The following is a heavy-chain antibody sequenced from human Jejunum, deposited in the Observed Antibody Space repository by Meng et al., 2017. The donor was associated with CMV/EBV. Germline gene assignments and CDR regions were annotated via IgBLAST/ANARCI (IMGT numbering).Heavy chain of an antibody. V-gene: IGHV3-23*01. CDR3: AKVVRWGEAES. CDR2: ISGGGGGT. Sequence: CVGSGFTFSSYAMAWVRQAPGKGLEWVSSISGGGGGTYYADSVKGRFTISRDNSKNTIYLQINSLRAEDTAIYYCAKVVRWGEAESWGQGNLVTVSS. J-gene: IGHJ4*02. CDR1: GFTFSSYA. D-gene: IGHD3-16*01.